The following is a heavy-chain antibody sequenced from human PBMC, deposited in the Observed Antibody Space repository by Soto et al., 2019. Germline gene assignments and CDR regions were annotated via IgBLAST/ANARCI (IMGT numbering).Heavy chain of an antibody. V-gene: IGHV2-5*01. CDR1: GFSLTISGVG. D-gene: IGHD2-2*01. CDR3: PQHTREQATNWFDP. J-gene: IGHJ5*01. Sequence: SGHTLVNPTQTLTLTCTFSGFSLTISGVGVGWIRQPPGKSLAWLALLYWNDDKRYSPSLKGRLTITKHTSKKQVILAMPNMDTVDTATYSCPQHTREQATNWFDPWGPGALVTVSS. CDR2: LYWNDDK.